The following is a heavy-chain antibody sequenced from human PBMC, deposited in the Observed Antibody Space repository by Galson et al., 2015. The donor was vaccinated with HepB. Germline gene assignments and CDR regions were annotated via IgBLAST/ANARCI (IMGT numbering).Heavy chain of an antibody. CDR3: TSGIVGGTAEDY. CDR1: GFIFSGSA. V-gene: IGHV3-73*01. D-gene: IGHD1-26*01. Sequence: SLRLSCAASGFIFSGSAMHWVRQASGKGLEWVGRIRSKANSYATAYAASVKGRFTISRDDSKNTAYLQMNSLKTEDTAVYFCTSGIVGGTAEDYWGQGTLVTVSS. J-gene: IGHJ4*02. CDR2: IRSKANSYAT.